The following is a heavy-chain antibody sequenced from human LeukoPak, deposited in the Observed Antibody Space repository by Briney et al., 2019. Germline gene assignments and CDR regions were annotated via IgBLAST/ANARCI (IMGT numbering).Heavy chain of an antibody. CDR2: IRPNSGDT. J-gene: IGHJ4*02. Sequence: ASVKVSCKASGYSFSDYFVHWVRHAPGLGLEWMEWIRPNSGDTNYAPKFQGRVTMTKDTSINTAYIDLTSLTSDDTAVYYCARVKWDDSSSWYFDYWGQGTLVTVSS. D-gene: IGHD6-13*01. CDR3: ARVKWDDSSSWYFDY. CDR1: GYSFSDYF. V-gene: IGHV1-2*02.